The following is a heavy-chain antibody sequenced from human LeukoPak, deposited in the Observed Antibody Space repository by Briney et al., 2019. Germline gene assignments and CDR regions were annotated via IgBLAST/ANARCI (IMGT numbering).Heavy chain of an antibody. CDR1: GFTFSNYG. CDR2: ISGSGGRT. CDR3: ATGAYCDH. J-gene: IGHJ4*02. Sequence: GGSLRLSCAASGFTFSNYGMSWVRQAPGKGLGWVSAISGSGGRTYHADSVKGRFTISRDNSKNTLYLQMNGLRAEDAAIYFCATGAYCDHWGQGTLVTVSS. V-gene: IGHV3-23*01.